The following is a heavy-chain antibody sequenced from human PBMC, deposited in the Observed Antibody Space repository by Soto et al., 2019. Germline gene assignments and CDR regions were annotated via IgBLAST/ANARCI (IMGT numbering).Heavy chain of an antibody. Sequence: GGSLRLSCAASGFVFRSYWMSWVRQAPGKGLEWVANVNQDGSEKYYVDSVRGRFIISRDNAENSLYLQMNSLRAEDTALYYCARDGVAAGLYLDNWGQGTLVTVSS. V-gene: IGHV3-7*01. CDR2: VNQDGSEK. CDR3: ARDGVAAGLYLDN. J-gene: IGHJ4*02. D-gene: IGHD6-19*01. CDR1: GFVFRSYW.